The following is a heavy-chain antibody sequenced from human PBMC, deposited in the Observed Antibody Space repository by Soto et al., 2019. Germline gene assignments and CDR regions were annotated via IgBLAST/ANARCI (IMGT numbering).Heavy chain of an antibody. D-gene: IGHD2-15*01. CDR2: VYHNGTS. V-gene: IGHV4-4*02. CDR1: GGSIRSTNW. J-gene: IGHJ6*02. CDR3: ARDLDRYCSVTSCHAMDV. Sequence: SETLSLTCVVSGGSIRSTNWWAWVRQAPGKGLEWIGEVYHNGTSNYNPSLKGRATISVDRSKDQVSLRLNSVIDADTAVYYCARDLDRYCSVTSCHAMDVWGQGTPVTVSS.